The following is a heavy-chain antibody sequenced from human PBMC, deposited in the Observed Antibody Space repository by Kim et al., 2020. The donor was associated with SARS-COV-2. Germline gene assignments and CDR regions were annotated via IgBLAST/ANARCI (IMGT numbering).Heavy chain of an antibody. CDR3: ARAGYGSGSYYYYGMDV. J-gene: IGHJ6*01. CDR1: GGSISSYY. Sequence: SETLSLTCTVSGGSISSYYWSWIRQPPGKGLEWIGYIYYSGNTNYNPSLKSRVTISVDTSKNQFSLKLSSVTAADTAVYYCARAGYGSGSYYYYGMDVWG. V-gene: IGHV4-59*01. CDR2: IYYSGNT. D-gene: IGHD3-10*01.